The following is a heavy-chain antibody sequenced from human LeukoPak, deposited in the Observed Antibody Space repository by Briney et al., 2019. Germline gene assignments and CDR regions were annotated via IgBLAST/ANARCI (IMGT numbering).Heavy chain of an antibody. D-gene: IGHD3-22*01. J-gene: IGHJ3*02. CDR3: ARHYYDTLSAFDI. CDR1: GYSFTSYW. V-gene: IGHV5-10-1*01. Sequence: GESLKISCKGSGYSFTSYWISWVRQMPGKGLEWMGRIDPSDSYTKYSPSFQGHVTIPADKSISTAYLQWSSLKASDTAIYFCARHYYDTLSAFDIWGQGTMVTVSS. CDR2: IDPSDSYT.